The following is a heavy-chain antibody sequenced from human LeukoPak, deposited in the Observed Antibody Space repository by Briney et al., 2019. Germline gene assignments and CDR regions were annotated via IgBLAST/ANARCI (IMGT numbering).Heavy chain of an antibody. CDR2: ITPIFGEA. Sequence: SVKVSCKVSGGTFSSYPISWVRQAPGQGLEWMGEITPIFGEAQNAEKFQGRVTITADEFTSTAYMELSSLRSEDTAVYYCARDSTKKYYYDSSGYTYFDYWGQGTLVTVSS. D-gene: IGHD3-22*01. CDR3: ARDSTKKYYYDSSGYTYFDY. CDR1: GGTFSSYP. V-gene: IGHV1-69*13. J-gene: IGHJ4*02.